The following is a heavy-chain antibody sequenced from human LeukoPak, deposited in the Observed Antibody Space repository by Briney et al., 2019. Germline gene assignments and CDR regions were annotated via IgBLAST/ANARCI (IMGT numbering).Heavy chain of an antibody. CDR1: GFTFSSYS. J-gene: IGHJ4*02. CDR2: ISSSSSTI. V-gene: IGHV3-48*01. Sequence: GGSLRLSCAASGFTFSSYSMNWVRQAPGKGLEWVSYISSSSSTIYYADSVKGRFTISRDNAKNSLYLQMNSLRAEGTAVYYCARGDLAYGDYGGYFDYWGQGTLVTVSS. D-gene: IGHD4-17*01. CDR3: ARGDLAYGDYGGYFDY.